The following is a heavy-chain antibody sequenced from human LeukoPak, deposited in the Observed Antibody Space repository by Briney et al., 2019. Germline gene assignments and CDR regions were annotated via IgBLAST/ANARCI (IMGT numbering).Heavy chain of an antibody. J-gene: IGHJ4*02. D-gene: IGHD4-17*01. CDR3: ARGKLTHGDYVAADY. Sequence: ASVKVSCKASGYTFTNYDVNWVRQATGQGLEWMGWMNPKSGNAGYAQKFQGRLIMTRDAPITTSYMALSSLTSEDTAVYYCARGKLTHGDYVAADYWGQGTLVTVSS. CDR2: MNPKSGNA. V-gene: IGHV1-8*01. CDR1: GYTFTNYD.